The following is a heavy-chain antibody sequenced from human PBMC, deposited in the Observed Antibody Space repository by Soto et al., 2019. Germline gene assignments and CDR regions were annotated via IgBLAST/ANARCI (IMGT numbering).Heavy chain of an antibody. V-gene: IGHV4-34*01. J-gene: IGHJ5*02. CDR2: INHSGST. D-gene: IGHD3-10*01. CDR1: CGSFSSYY. Sequence: PTEALSRTCAVYCGSFSSYYRSWNRQPHGKVLGWIGEINHSGSTNYNPSLKSRVTISVDTSKNQFSLKLSSVTAADTAVYYCARGNQYYYGSGSYYNNWVDPWGQGTLVTVSS. CDR3: ARGNQYYYGSGSYYNNWVDP.